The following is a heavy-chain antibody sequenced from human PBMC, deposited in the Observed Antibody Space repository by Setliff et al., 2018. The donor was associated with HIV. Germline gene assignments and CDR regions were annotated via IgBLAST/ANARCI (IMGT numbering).Heavy chain of an antibody. J-gene: IGHJ6*02. Sequence: GGSLRLSCTASGFTFGDYAMSWVRQAPGKGLEWVSILHRDGGTYSADSVKGRFTISRDNAKNSLYLQMNSLRAEDTAVYYCARDRRGIVVVPAAKGYYYYGMDVWGQGTTVTVSS. CDR2: LHRDGGT. CDR3: ARDRRGIVVVPAAKGYYYYGMDV. V-gene: IGHV3-66*01. CDR1: GFTFGDYA. D-gene: IGHD2-2*01.